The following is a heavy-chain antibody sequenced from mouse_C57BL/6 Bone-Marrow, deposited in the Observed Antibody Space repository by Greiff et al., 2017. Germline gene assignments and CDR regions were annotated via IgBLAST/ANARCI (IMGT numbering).Heavy chain of an antibody. CDR1: GYSFTGYY. Sequence: VQLQQSGPELVKPGASVKISCKASGYSFTGYYMNWVKQSPEKSLEWIGEINPSTGGTTYNQKFKAKATLTVDKSSSTAYMQLKSLTSEDSAVYYFARPGSSLVDFDYWGQGTTLTVSS. V-gene: IGHV1-42*01. D-gene: IGHD1-1*01. CDR3: ARPGSSLVDFDY. CDR2: INPSTGGT. J-gene: IGHJ2*01.